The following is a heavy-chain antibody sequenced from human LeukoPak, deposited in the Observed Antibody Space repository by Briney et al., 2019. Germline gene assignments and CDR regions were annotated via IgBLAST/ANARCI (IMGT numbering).Heavy chain of an antibody. Sequence: SETLSLTCTVSGGSISSGDYYWSWIRQPPGKGLEWIGYIYYSGRTYYNPSLKSRATISVDTSKNQFSLTLSSVTAADTAVYYCARDHSTSWFAPWGEGTLVTVSS. CDR1: GGSISSGDYY. J-gene: IGHJ5*02. V-gene: IGHV4-30-4*08. CDR2: IYYSGRT. CDR3: ARDHSTSWFAP.